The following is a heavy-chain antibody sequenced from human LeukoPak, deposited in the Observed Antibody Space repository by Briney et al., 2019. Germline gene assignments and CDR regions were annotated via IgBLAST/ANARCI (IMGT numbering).Heavy chain of an antibody. V-gene: IGHV3-23*01. D-gene: IGHD2-15*01. J-gene: IGHJ4*02. CDR1: GDSIIGYY. CDR3: AKAPATSCSGVYCYPFDH. CDR2: TSSSDAGT. Sequence: PSETLSLTCSVSGDSIIGYYWGWIRQPPGKGLEWVSATSSSDAGTYYAESVRGRFTISRDNSKNTLFLQMNSLRAEDAAVYYCAKAPATSCSGVYCYPFDHWGQGTLVTVSS.